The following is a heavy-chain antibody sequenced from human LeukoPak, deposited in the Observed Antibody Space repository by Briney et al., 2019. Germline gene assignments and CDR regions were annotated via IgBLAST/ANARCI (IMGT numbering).Heavy chain of an antibody. V-gene: IGHV5-51*01. J-gene: IGHJ4*02. CDR3: ARRVATIAHNPFDY. CDR1: GYCFPSYW. CDR2: IYPGDSDT. Sequence: GESLKISCKGSGYCFPSYWIGWVRQMPGKGLEWMGIIYPGDSDTRYSPSFQGQVTISADKSISTAYLQWSSLKAWDTAMYYCARRVATIAHNPFDYWGQGTLVTVSS. D-gene: IGHD5-12*01.